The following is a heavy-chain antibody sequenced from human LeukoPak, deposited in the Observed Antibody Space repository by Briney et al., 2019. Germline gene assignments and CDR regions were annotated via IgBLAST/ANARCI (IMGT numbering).Heavy chain of an antibody. Sequence: GRSLRLSCAASGFTFDDYAMHWVRQAPGKGLEWVSGISWNSGSIGYADSVKGRFTISRDNAKNSLYLQMNSLRPEDTAVYYCAKDSVRKSIVGPTTRGVNDYWGQGTLVTVSS. CDR2: ISWNSGSI. V-gene: IGHV3-9*01. CDR1: GFTFDDYA. CDR3: AKDSVRKSIVGPTTRGVNDY. J-gene: IGHJ4*02. D-gene: IGHD1-26*01.